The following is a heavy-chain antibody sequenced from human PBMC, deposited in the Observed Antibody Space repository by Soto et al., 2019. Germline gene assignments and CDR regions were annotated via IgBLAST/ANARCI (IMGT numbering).Heavy chain of an antibody. CDR2: ISAYNGNT. D-gene: IGHD2-2*01. V-gene: IGHV1-18*01. J-gene: IGHJ4*02. Sequence: QVPLVQSGAEVKKPGASVKVSCKASGYTFTSYGISWVRQAPGQGLEWMGWISAYNGNTNYAQKIQGRVTMTTDTSTRTAYMELRSLRSDDTAVYYCERDRGRQEYQLLELDYWGQGTLVTVSS. CDR1: GYTFTSYG. CDR3: ERDRGRQEYQLLELDY.